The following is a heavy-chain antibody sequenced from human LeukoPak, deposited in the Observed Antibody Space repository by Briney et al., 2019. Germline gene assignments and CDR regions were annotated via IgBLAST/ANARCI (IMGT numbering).Heavy chain of an antibody. CDR3: AKGRWALFDC. CDR2: TYYRSKWYN. D-gene: IGHD3-10*01. Sequence: SQTLSLTCDISGDSVSSNSAAWNWIRQSPSRGLEWLGRTYYRSKWYNDYAVSLKSRMTINADTSKNQFSLQLNSVTPEDTAVYYCAKGRWALFDCWGQGTLVIVPS. CDR1: GDSVSSNSAA. V-gene: IGHV6-1*01. J-gene: IGHJ4*02.